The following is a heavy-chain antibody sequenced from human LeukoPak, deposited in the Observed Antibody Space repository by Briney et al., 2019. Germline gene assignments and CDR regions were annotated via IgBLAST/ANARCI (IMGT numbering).Heavy chain of an antibody. D-gene: IGHD1-26*01. CDR1: GYSFTSYW. V-gene: IGHV5-51*01. J-gene: IGHJ4*02. CDR3: ARLFRIVGAQEGRYYFDY. CDR2: IYLGDSDT. Sequence: GESLQISCKGSGYSFTSYWIGWVRQMPGKGLEWMGIIYLGDSDTRYSPSFQGQVTISADKSISTAYLQWSSLKASDTAMYYCARLFRIVGAQEGRYYFDYWGQGTLVTVSS.